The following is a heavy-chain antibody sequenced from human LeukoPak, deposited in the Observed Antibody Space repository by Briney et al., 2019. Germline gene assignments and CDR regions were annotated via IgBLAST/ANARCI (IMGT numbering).Heavy chain of an antibody. J-gene: IGHJ6*02. Sequence: RASVKVSCKASGYTFTDYYMHWVRQAPGQGLEWMGRINPNSGGTNYAQKFQGRVTMTRDTSISTAYMELSRLRSDDTAVYYCARSRPLYYSNYYYYGMDVWGQGTTVTVSS. D-gene: IGHD4-11*01. CDR2: INPNSGGT. CDR1: GYTFTDYY. CDR3: ARSRPLYYSNYYYYGMDV. V-gene: IGHV1-2*06.